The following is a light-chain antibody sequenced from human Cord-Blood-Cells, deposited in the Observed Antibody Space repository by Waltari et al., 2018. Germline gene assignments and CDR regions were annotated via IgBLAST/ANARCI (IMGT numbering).Light chain of an antibody. V-gene: IGLV2-14*04. CDR1: SSDVGGYNS. CDR3: SSYTSSSTVV. Sequence: GQSITISCTGTSSDVGGYNSVSWYQQHPGKAPKLMIYDVSNRPSGVSNRFSGSKSGNTASLTISGLQAEDEADYYCSSYTSSSTVVFGGGTKLTVL. J-gene: IGLJ2*01. CDR2: DVS.